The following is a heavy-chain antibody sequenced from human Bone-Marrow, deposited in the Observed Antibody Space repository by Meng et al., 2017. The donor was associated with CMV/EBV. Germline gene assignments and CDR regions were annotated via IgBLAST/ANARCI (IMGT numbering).Heavy chain of an antibody. Sequence: ASVKVSCKASGYTFTGYYMHWVRQAPGQGPEWMGWIDPDSGGTNYAQKFQGRVTMTRDTSISTAYMEVSSLRSDDTAVYYCGRPGFLEWSPPHYWGQGTLVTVSS. CDR2: IDPDSGGT. CDR1: GYTFTGYY. J-gene: IGHJ4*02. D-gene: IGHD3-3*01. CDR3: GRPGFLEWSPPHY. V-gene: IGHV1-2*02.